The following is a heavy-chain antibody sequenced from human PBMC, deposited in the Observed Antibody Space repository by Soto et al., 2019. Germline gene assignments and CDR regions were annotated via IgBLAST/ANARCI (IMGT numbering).Heavy chain of an antibody. CDR3: AASSTPVTY. V-gene: IGHV3-23*01. CDR2: ISGSGGST. D-gene: IGHD6-13*01. J-gene: IGHJ4*02. CDR1: GFTFSSYA. Sequence: EVQLLASGGGLGQPGGSLRLSCAASGFTFSSYAMSWVRQAPGKGLEWVSAISGSGGSTYYADSVQGRFTISRANSKNTRYPQPTRRSAEDTAVYYSAASSTPVTYWCQGALVTVSS.